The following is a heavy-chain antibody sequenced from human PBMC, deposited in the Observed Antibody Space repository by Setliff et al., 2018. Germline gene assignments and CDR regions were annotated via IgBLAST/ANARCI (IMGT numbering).Heavy chain of an antibody. V-gene: IGHV1-3*01. CDR3: ARAIKEAHYYYGSGSIDYYGMDV. J-gene: IGHJ6*02. Sequence: ASVKVSCKASGYTFTSYAMHWVRQAPGQRLEWMGWINAGNGNTKYSQKFQGRVTITTDESTSTAYMELSSLRSEDTAVYYCARAIKEAHYYYGSGSIDYYGMDVWGQGTTVTVSS. CDR2: INAGNGNT. CDR1: GYTFTSYA. D-gene: IGHD3-10*01.